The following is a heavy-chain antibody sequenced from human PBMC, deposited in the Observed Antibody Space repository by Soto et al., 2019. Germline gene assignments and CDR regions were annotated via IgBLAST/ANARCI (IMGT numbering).Heavy chain of an antibody. V-gene: IGHV3-30*04. CDR2: ISYDGSSQ. CDR3: ARELSSGWTYLDY. Sequence: GGSLRLCCAVSGLTFGNYAMHLVRQAPGQGLDWVAIISYDGSSQFYADSVEGRFTISRDNSKNTLYVQMSSLRVEDTAVYFCARELSSGWTYLDYWGQGTLVTVSS. J-gene: IGHJ4*02. CDR1: GLTFGNYA. D-gene: IGHD6-19*01.